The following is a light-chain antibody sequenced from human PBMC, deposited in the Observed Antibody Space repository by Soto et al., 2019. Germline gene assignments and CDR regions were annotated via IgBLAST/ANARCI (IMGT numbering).Light chain of an antibody. CDR2: INYDGTH. J-gene: IGLJ3*02. CDR3: QSLGTGIQV. Sequence: QAVVTQSPSASASLGASVKLTCTLSSGYSTYAIAWHQQQSEKGPRFLMKINYDGTHSKGDGFFDRFSGSSSGAERHLTISSPQSDDEADYYCQSLGTGIQVFGGGTKLTVL. V-gene: IGLV4-69*01. CDR1: SGYSTYA.